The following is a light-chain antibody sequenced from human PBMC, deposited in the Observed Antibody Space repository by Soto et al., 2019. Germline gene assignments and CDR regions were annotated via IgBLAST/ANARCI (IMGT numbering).Light chain of an antibody. J-gene: IGKJ1*01. V-gene: IGKV3-20*01. Sequence: EIVLTQSPATLSLSPVEGATLSCRASQSVSSSYLAWYQQKHGQAPRLLIYGASSRATGIPDRFSGSGSGTDFTLTISRLEPEDFAVYYCQQYGSSATFGQGTKVDI. CDR2: GAS. CDR1: QSVSSSY. CDR3: QQYGSSAT.